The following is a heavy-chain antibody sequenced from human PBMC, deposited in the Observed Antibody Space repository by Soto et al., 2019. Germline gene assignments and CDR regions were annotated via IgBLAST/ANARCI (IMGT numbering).Heavy chain of an antibody. V-gene: IGHV5-51*01. CDR3: ARHGGRLIAPAY. CDR2: IYPGDSDT. CDR1: GYSFTSYW. D-gene: IGHD2-2*01. Sequence: GESLKISCEASGYSFTSYWIGWVRQMPGKGLEWMGIIYPGDSDTRYSPSFQGQVAMSVDKSISTAYLQWNSLKAPDTAMYYCARHGGRLIAPAYWGQGTLVTVSS. J-gene: IGHJ4*02.